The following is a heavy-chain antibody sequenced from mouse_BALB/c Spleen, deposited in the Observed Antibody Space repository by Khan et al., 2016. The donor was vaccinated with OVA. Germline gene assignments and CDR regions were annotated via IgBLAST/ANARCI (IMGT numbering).Heavy chain of an antibody. J-gene: IGHJ1*01. V-gene: IGHV5-17*02. CDR1: GFTFSSFG. D-gene: IGHD2-1*01. CDR2: ISSGSSTI. CDR3: ARSGGNFHWYCDV. Sequence: EVKLVESGGGLVQPGGSRKLSCAASGFTFSSFGMHWVRQAPKKGLEWVAYISSGSSTIYYVDTVKGRFTISRDNPKNTLFLQMTSLRSEDTAMYYCARSGGNFHWYCDVWGAGTSVTVSS.